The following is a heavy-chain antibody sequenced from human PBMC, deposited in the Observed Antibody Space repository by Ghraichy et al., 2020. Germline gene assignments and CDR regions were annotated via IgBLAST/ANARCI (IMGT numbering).Heavy chain of an antibody. V-gene: IGHV4-59*08. CDR3: ARQGGIGYSSGWSEYYFDY. Sequence: SETLSLTCTVSGGSISSYYWSWIRQPPGKGLEWIGYIYYSGSTNYNPSLKSRVTISVDTSKNQFSLKLSSVTAADTAVYYCARQGGIGYSSGWSEYYFDYWGQGTLVTVSS. J-gene: IGHJ4*02. CDR1: GGSISSYY. D-gene: IGHD6-19*01. CDR2: IYYSGST.